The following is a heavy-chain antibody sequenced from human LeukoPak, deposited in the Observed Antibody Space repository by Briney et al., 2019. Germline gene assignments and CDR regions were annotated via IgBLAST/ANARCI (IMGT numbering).Heavy chain of an antibody. CDR2: ISAYNGNT. V-gene: IGHV1-18*01. J-gene: IGHJ4*02. D-gene: IGHD1-26*01. CDR1: GYTFTSYG. CDR3: ARDLVRWELLPHIDY. Sequence: ASVKVSCKASGYTFTSYGISWVRQAPGQGLEWMGWISAYNGNTNYAQKLQGRVTMTTDTSTSTAYMELRSLRSDDTAVYYCARDLVRWELLPHIDYWGQGTLVTVSS.